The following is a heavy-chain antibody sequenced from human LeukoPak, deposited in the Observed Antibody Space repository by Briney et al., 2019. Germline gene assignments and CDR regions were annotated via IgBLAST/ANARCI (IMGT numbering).Heavy chain of an antibody. V-gene: IGHV3-48*04. Sequence: GGSLRLSCAASGLTFSSYAMSWVRQGPGKGLEWVSYISSSSSTIYYADSAKGRFTISRDNAKNSLYLQMNSLRAEDTAVYYCAKGSSSSGWYDYFDYWGQGTLVTVSS. D-gene: IGHD6-19*01. J-gene: IGHJ4*02. CDR3: AKGSSSSGWYDYFDY. CDR2: ISSSSSTI. CDR1: GLTFSSYA.